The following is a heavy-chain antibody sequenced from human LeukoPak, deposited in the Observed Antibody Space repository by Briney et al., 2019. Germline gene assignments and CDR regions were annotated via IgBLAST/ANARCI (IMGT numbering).Heavy chain of an antibody. CDR3: ARVTESYGSGRRHNYYYYMDV. J-gene: IGHJ6*03. Sequence: SETLSLTCTVSGGSISSYYWSWIRQPPGKGLEWVGYIHYSGSTNYNPSLKSRVTISVDMSKNQFSLKLSSVTAADTAVYCARVTESYGSGRRHNYYYYMDVWGKGTTVTISS. CDR2: IHYSGST. CDR1: GGSISSYY. V-gene: IGHV4-59*01. D-gene: IGHD3-10*01.